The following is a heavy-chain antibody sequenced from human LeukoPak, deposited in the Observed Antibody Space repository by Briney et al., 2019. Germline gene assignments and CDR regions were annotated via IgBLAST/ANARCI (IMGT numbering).Heavy chain of an antibody. CDR1: GDSVSSNSAA. V-gene: IGHV6-1*01. J-gene: IGHJ4*02. CDR2: TYYRSKWYN. CDR3: ARESSPFWDSSGWPLLDY. D-gene: IGHD6-19*01. Sequence: SQTLSLTCAISGDSVSSNSAAWNWIRQSPSRGLEWLGRTYYRSKWYNDYAVSVKSRITINPDTSKNQFSLQLNSVTPEDTAVYYCARESSPFWDSSGWPLLDYWGQGTLVTASS.